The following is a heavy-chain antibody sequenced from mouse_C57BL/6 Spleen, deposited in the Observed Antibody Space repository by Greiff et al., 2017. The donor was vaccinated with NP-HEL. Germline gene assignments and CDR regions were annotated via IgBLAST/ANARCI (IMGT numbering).Heavy chain of an antibody. V-gene: IGHV1-22*01. CDR2: INPNNGGT. CDR1: GYTFTDYN. Sequence: EVQLQQSGPELVKPGASVKMSCKASGYTFTDYNMHWVKQSHGKSLEWIGYINPNNGGTSYNQKFKGKATLTVNKSSSTAYMELRSLTSEDSAVYYCASDGSSLYYFDYWGQGTTLTVSS. D-gene: IGHD1-1*01. CDR3: ASDGSSLYYFDY. J-gene: IGHJ2*01.